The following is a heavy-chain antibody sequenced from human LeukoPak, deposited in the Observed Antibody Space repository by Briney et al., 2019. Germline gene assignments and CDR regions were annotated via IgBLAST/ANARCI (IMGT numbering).Heavy chain of an antibody. J-gene: IGHJ4*02. CDR3: ARDQRTKNRGPPEFDY. V-gene: IGHV3-21*01. Sequence: GGSLRLSCAASGFTFSSYSMNWVRQAPGKGLEWVSSISSSSSYIYYADSVKGRFTISRDNAKNSLYLQMNSLRAEDTAVYYCARDQRTKNRGPPEFDYWGQGTLVTVSS. D-gene: IGHD1-14*01. CDR1: GFTFSSYS. CDR2: ISSSSSYI.